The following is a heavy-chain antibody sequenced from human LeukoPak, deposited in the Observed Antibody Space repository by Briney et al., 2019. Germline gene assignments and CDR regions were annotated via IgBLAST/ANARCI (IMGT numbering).Heavy chain of an antibody. CDR1: GFTFSSYA. J-gene: IGHJ4*02. CDR2: ISGSGDNT. D-gene: IGHD3-10*01. CDR3: AGNYGPYYFDY. Sequence: GGSLRLSCAASGFTFSSYAMSWVRQAPGKGLEWVSGISGSGDNTYYADSVKGRFTISRDNSKNTLYLQMNSLRAEDTAVYYCAGNYGPYYFDYWGQGTLVTVSS. V-gene: IGHV3-23*01.